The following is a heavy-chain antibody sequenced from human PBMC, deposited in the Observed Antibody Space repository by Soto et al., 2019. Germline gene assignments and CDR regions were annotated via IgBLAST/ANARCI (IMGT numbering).Heavy chain of an antibody. Sequence: PSETLSLTCTVAGGSIISYYWSWIRQPPGKGLEWIGYIYYSGSTNYNPSLKSRVTISVDTSKNQFSLKLSSVTAADTAVYYCAGALSYCSGGSCYSTWFDPWGQGTLVTVSS. CDR3: AGALSYCSGGSCYSTWFDP. CDR2: IYYSGST. CDR1: GGSIISYY. J-gene: IGHJ5*02. V-gene: IGHV4-59*12. D-gene: IGHD2-15*01.